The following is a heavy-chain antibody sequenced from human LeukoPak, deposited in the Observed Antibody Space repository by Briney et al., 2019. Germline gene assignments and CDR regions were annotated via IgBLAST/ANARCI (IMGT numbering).Heavy chain of an antibody. CDR1: GGSISSYY. V-gene: IGHV4-4*07. CDR2: IYTSGST. D-gene: IGHD3-22*01. J-gene: IGHJ3*02. CDR3: ARDVSVRSITMIVVGAFDI. Sequence: PSETLSLTCTVSGGSISSYYWSWIRQPAGKGLEWIGRIYTSGSTNYNPSLKGRVTMSVDTSKNQFSLKLSSVTAADTAVYYCARDVSVRSITMIVVGAFDIWGQGTMVTVSS.